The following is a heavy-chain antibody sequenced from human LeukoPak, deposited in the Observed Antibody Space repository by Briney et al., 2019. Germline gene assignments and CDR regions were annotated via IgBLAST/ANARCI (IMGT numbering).Heavy chain of an antibody. V-gene: IGHV3-30*04. Sequence: GRSLRLSCAASGFTFRSFVMHWVRQAQGKGLEWVAAISYEDGSNKYYADSVKGRFTISRDNSKYTVYLEMNSLRVEDTAMYYCSKERPEEYYASGSYFDYWGQGTLVTVSS. J-gene: IGHJ4*02. CDR1: GFTFRSFV. CDR3: SKERPEEYYASGSYFDY. CDR2: ISYEDGSNK. D-gene: IGHD3-10*01.